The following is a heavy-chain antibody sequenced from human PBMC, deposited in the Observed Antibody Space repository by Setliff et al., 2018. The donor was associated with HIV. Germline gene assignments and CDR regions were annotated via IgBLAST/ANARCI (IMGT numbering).Heavy chain of an antibody. CDR3: ARSPPTTFWSGYTYYYYMDG. J-gene: IGHJ6*03. CDR1: GGSISSYY. CDR2: IYYSGST. V-gene: IGHV4-59*01. Sequence: SETLSLTCTVSGGSISSYYWSWIRQPPGKGLEWIGYIYYSGSTNYNPSLKSRVTISVDTSKNQFSLKLNSVTAADTAVYYCARSPPTTFWSGYTYYYYMDGWGKGTTVTVSS. D-gene: IGHD3-3*01.